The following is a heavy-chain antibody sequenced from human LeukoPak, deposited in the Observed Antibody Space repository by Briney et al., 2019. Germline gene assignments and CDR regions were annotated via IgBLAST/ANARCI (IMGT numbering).Heavy chain of an antibody. CDR1: GGSISTYY. CDR3: AREGSGSYEGFIDY. J-gene: IGHJ4*02. V-gene: IGHV4-59*01. D-gene: IGHD3-10*01. Sequence: SETLSLTCTVSGGSISTYYWNWIRQPPGKGLEWIGYIYHSGSTNYNPSLQSRVTISVDTSKNQFSLNLNSVTAADTAVYYCAREGSGSYEGFIDYWGQGTLVTVSS. CDR2: IYHSGST.